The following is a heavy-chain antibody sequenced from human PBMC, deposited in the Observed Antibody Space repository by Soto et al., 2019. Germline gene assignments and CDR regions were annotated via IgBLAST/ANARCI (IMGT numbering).Heavy chain of an antibody. D-gene: IGHD3-10*01. V-gene: IGHV1-2*02. CDR1: GYPFTTYY. CDR2: IDPRSGGT. J-gene: IGHJ4*02. Sequence: HVQLVQAGTEVKKPGASVRVSCMVSGYPFTTYYIHWVRQAPGQGLEWMGWIDPRSGGTVYEQKFQGRVTMTRGTSSSTVYMDLSGLTSDDPALYYCATDDYGIFPYWGQGSLVTVSS. CDR3: ATDDYGIFPY.